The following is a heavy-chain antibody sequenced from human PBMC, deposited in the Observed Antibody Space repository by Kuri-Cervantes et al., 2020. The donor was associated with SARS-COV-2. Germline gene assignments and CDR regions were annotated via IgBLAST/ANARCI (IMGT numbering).Heavy chain of an antibody. CDR1: GFTFRSYA. CDR3: ARELGSSGWNDAFDI. V-gene: IGHV3-30-3*01. Sequence: GESLKISCAASGFTFRSYAMHWVRQAPGKGLEWVAVISYDGSNKYYADSVKGRFTISRDNSKNTLYLQMNSLRAEDTAVYYCARELGSSGWNDAFDIWGQGTMVTVSS. D-gene: IGHD6-19*01. CDR2: ISYDGSNK. J-gene: IGHJ3*02.